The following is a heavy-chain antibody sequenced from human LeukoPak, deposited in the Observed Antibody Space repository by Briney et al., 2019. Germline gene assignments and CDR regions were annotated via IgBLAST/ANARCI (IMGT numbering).Heavy chain of an antibody. V-gene: IGHV1-46*01. CDR2: INPSGGST. CDR3: ARDRVVTMVRGVMGY. CDR1: GYTFTSHY. Sequence: ASVKVSCKASGYTFTSHYMHWVRQAPGQGLEWMGIINPSGGSTSYAQKFQGRVTMTRDMSTSTVYMELSRLRSDDTAVYYCARDRVVTMVRGVMGYWGQGTLVTVSS. D-gene: IGHD3-10*01. J-gene: IGHJ4*02.